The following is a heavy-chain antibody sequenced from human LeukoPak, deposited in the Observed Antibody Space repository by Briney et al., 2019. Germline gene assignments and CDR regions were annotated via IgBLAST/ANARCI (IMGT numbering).Heavy chain of an antibody. Sequence: SETLSLTCAVSGDSISSGDYSRTWIRQPPGKGLEWIGYIHHSGSTYYNPSLKSQVTISIDRSKNQFSLKLNSVTAADTAVYYCARNDYDGKTGRHYRGQGTLVTVSS. D-gene: IGHD4-23*01. CDR2: IHHSGST. J-gene: IGHJ4*02. V-gene: IGHV4-30-2*01. CDR3: ARNDYDGKTGRHY. CDR1: GDSISSGDYS.